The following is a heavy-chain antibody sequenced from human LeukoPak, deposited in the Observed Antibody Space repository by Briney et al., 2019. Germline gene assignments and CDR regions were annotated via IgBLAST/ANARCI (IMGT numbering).Heavy chain of an antibody. D-gene: IGHD1-26*01. J-gene: IGHJ4*02. CDR3: ARHRGVVGATRFDY. CDR1: GGPFNGYY. Sequence: SETLSLTCAVYGGPFNGYYWSWIRQPPGKGLEWIGEINHSGSTNYNPSLKSRVTVSVDTSKNQFSLNLSSVTVADTAVYYCARHRGVVGATRFDYWGQGTLVTVSS. CDR2: INHSGST. V-gene: IGHV4-34*01.